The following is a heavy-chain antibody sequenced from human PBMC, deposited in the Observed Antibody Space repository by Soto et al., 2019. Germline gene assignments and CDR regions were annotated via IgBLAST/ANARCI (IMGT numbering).Heavy chain of an antibody. CDR2: MNPNSGNT. V-gene: IGHV1-8*01. CDR1: GYTFTSYD. Sequence: ASVKVSCKASGYTFTSYDISWVRQATGQGLEWMGWMNPNSGNTGYAQKFQGRVTMTRNTSISTAYMELSGLRSEDTAVYYCARAHMLRFLEWSGAFDIWGQWTMVTVSS. J-gene: IGHJ3*02. D-gene: IGHD3-3*01. CDR3: ARAHMLRFLEWSGAFDI.